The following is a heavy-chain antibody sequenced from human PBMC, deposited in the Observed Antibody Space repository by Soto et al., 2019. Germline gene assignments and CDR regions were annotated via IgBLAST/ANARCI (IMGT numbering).Heavy chain of an antibody. CDR2: IYSSGST. CDR1: GDSISSSTYF. CDR3: ARLYGYCIRNSCHGHYAMDV. V-gene: IGHV4-39*01. J-gene: IGHJ6*02. Sequence: PSETLSLTCTVSGDSISSSTYFWGWVRQPPGKGPEWIGSIYSSGSTYYNPSLNSRVTVSVDTSKNQFSLKVTSVTAADTAVYYCARLYGYCIRNSCHGHYAMDVWGQGTTVTVSS. D-gene: IGHD2-2*01.